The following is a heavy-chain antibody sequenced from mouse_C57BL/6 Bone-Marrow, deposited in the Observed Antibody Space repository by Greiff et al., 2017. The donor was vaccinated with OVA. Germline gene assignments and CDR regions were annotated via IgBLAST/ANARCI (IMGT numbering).Heavy chain of an antibody. Sequence: VQLQQPGAELVRPGSSVKLSCKASGYTFTSSWMDWVKQRPGQGLEWIGNIYPSDSETHYNQKFKDKATLTVDTSSSTAYLQLSSLTSEDSAVYYRARQNARQLRLLPWFAYWGQGTLVTVSA. D-gene: IGHD3-2*02. CDR3: ARQNARQLRLLPWFAY. CDR2: IYPSDSET. V-gene: IGHV1-61*01. CDR1: GYTFTSSW. J-gene: IGHJ3*01.